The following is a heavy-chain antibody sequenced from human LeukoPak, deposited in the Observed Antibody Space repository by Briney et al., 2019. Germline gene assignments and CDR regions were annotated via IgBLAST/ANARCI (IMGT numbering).Heavy chain of an antibody. J-gene: IGHJ4*02. CDR2: ISLTGRT. Sequence: PSESLSLTCGVSGGSISSTNCWSWVRQPPGQGLERIGEISLTGRTNYNPSLNGRVTMSLDESRNQLSLNLTSLTAADTAIYYCSRESGAFCPFGYWGQGTLVIVPP. V-gene: IGHV4-4*02. CDR1: GGSISSTNC. D-gene: IGHD1-26*01. CDR3: SRESGAFCPFGY.